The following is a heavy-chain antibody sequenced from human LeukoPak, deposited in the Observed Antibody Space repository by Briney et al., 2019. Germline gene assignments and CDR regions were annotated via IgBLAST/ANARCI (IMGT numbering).Heavy chain of an antibody. J-gene: IGHJ4*02. V-gene: IGHV3-30*18. CDR1: GFSFNNYA. D-gene: IGHD3-16*01. CDR2: ISYDGGDK. Sequence: QAGGSLRLSCAASGFSFNNYAMYWVRQAPGKGLEWVALISYDGGDKYYAESMKGRITISRDNAENTLYLQMNNLRPDDTAFYFWGKEGVEYSYSYGDDWGQGTLVTVSS. CDR3: GKEGVEYSYSYGDD.